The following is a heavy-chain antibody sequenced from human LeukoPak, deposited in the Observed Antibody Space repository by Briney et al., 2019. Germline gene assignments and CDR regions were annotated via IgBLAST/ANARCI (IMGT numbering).Heavy chain of an antibody. J-gene: IGHJ4*02. D-gene: IGHD2-8*02. V-gene: IGHV1-46*01. CDR2: INPSGGST. CDR1: GDTFTTSH. Sequence: APVKVSCKASGDTFTTSHMHWVRQAPGQGLEWMGKINPSGGSTTYAQQFQGRVSMTRDLFMSTVYMELSSLRSEDTAVYYCVRNLMQFTGLAYWGQGTLVTVSS. CDR3: VRNLMQFTGLAY.